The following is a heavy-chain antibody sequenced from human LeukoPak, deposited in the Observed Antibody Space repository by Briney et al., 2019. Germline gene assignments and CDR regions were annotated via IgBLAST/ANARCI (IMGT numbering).Heavy chain of an antibody. CDR1: GYTFTSYD. Sequence: GASVKVSCKASGYTFTSYDINWVRQATGQGLEWMGWMNPNSGNTGYAQKFQGRVTITRNTSISTDYMELSSLRSEDTAVYYCARGRPRRGFMAIVVVPAAIEMHDYWGQGTLVTVSS. CDR2: MNPNSGNT. J-gene: IGHJ4*02. V-gene: IGHV1-8*03. CDR3: ARGRPRRGFMAIVVVPAAIEMHDY. D-gene: IGHD2-2*01.